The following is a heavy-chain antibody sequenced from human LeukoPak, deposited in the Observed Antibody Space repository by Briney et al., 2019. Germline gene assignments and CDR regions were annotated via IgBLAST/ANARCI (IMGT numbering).Heavy chain of an antibody. D-gene: IGHD1-26*01. CDR1: GFTVSSNY. V-gene: IGHV3-53*01. CDR2: IYSGGST. CDR3: ARDLGARWFYYYMDV. J-gene: IGHJ6*03. Sequence: GGSLRLSCAASGFTVSSNYMSWVRQAPGKGLEWVSVIYSGGSTYYADSVKGRFTISRDNSKNTLYLQMNSLRAEDTAVYYCARDLGARWFYYYMDVWGKGTTVTVSS.